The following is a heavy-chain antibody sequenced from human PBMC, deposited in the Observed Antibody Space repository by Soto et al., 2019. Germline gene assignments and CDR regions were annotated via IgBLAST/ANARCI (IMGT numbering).Heavy chain of an antibody. D-gene: IGHD5-12*01. CDR2: IYYSGST. V-gene: IGHV4-59*01. CDR3: ARREWLATIKPYFAY. J-gene: IGHJ4*02. CDR1: GGSMSSYY. Sequence: PSETLSLTCTVSGGSMSSYYWSWIRQSPGKGLEWIGYIYYSGSTNYNPSLKSRVAISLDTSKNQFSLMLSSVTAADTAVYYCARREWLATIKPYFAYWGQGTLVTVSS.